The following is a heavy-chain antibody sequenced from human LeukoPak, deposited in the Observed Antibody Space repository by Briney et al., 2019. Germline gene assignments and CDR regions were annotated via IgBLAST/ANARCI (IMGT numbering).Heavy chain of an antibody. CDR2: IYYSGRT. Sequence: SETLSLTCAVYGGSFSGYYWSWIRQPPGKGLEWIGFIYYSGRTNYNPSLKSRVTMSLDTSKKQFSLKLSSVTAADTAVYYCARSPVGATVADYWGQGTLVTVSS. J-gene: IGHJ4*02. CDR1: GGSFSGYY. CDR3: ARSPVGATVADY. V-gene: IGHV4-59*01. D-gene: IGHD1-26*01.